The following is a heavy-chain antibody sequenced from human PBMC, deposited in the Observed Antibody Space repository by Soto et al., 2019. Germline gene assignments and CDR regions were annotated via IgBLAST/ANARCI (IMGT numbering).Heavy chain of an antibody. Sequence: ASVKVSCKASGYTFTSYGISWVRQAPGQGPEWMGWISAYNGNTNYAQKLQGRVTMTTDTSTSTAYMELRSLRSDDTAVYYCARVPLGIHPFDYWGQGTLVTVSS. D-gene: IGHD7-27*01. J-gene: IGHJ4*02. CDR3: ARVPLGIHPFDY. CDR1: GYTFTSYG. CDR2: ISAYNGNT. V-gene: IGHV1-18*01.